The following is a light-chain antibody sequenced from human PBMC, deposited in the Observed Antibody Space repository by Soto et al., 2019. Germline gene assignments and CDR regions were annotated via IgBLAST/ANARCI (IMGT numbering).Light chain of an antibody. CDR1: QSLSSY. CDR2: DAS. J-gene: IGKJ5*01. Sequence: EIVLTQSPATLSLSPGERATLSCRASQSLSSYLAWYQQKPGQAPRLLIYDASNRATGIPARFSGSGSGTDFTLTISSLEPEDSAVYYCQQRKHWPPITFGQGTRLEIK. CDR3: QQRKHWPPIT. V-gene: IGKV3-11*01.